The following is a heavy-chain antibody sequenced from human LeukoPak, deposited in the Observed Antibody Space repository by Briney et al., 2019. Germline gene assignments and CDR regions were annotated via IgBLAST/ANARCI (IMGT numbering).Heavy chain of an antibody. CDR3: ARGRFYSWELRGAFDV. CDR2: ISYDGSNK. CDR1: GFTFSSYT. D-gene: IGHD1-26*01. V-gene: IGHV3-30*04. J-gene: IGHJ3*01. Sequence: GGSLRLSCAASGFTFSSYTMHWVRQAPGKGLEWVALISYDGSNKYYADSVKGRFTISRDNPANTLYLQMNSLRADDTAVYYCARGRFYSWELRGAFDVWGQGTMVTVSS.